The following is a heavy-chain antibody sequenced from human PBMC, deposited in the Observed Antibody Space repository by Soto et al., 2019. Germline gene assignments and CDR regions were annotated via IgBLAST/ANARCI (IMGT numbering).Heavy chain of an antibody. D-gene: IGHD4-17*01. CDR3: ARGSTAVTHQVDYGMDV. CDR2: IYYSGST. Sequence: QVQLQESGPGLVKPSQTLSLTCTVSGGSISSGGYYWSWIRQHPGKGLEWIGYIYYSGSTYYNPSLKSRVTISVDTSKNQFSLKLSSVTAADTAVYYCARGSTAVTHQVDYGMDVWGQGTTVTVSS. J-gene: IGHJ6*02. CDR1: GGSISSGGYY. V-gene: IGHV4-31*03.